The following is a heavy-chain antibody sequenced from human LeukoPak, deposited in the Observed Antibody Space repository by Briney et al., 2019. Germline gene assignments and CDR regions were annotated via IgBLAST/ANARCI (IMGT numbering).Heavy chain of an antibody. J-gene: IGHJ4*02. CDR3: ARVEVIGSTRYFDY. Sequence: SETLSLTCTVSGGSISSGGNYWSWLRQLPGKGLEWIGYIYYVGNTNYNPSLKSRLSMSVDTSKNQFSLSLTSVTAADTAVFYCARVEVIGSTRYFDYWGQGAMVSVSS. CDR2: IYYVGNT. D-gene: IGHD3-16*02. CDR1: GGSISSGGNY. V-gene: IGHV4-31*03.